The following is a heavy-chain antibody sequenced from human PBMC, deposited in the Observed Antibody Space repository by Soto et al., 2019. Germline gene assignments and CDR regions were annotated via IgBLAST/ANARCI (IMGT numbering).Heavy chain of an antibody. J-gene: IGHJ5*02. CDR3: TRDRSGYNSPSNWFDP. CDR1: GFIFSSYW. D-gene: IGHD1-1*01. Sequence: GGSLRLSCAGSGFIFSSYWMHWVRQAPGKGLVWVARMNSDGRRTNYADSVQGRFTIYRDNAKNTLYLQMNSLRAEDTAIYYCTRDRSGYNSPSNWFDPWGQGTLVTVSS. V-gene: IGHV3-74*01. CDR2: MNSDGRRT.